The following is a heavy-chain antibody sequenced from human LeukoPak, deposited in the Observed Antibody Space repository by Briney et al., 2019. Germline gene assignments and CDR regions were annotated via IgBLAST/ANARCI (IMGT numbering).Heavy chain of an antibody. CDR2: IRSGSTMI. CDR1: GFSFTASS. J-gene: IGHJ4*02. V-gene: IGHV3-48*01. D-gene: IGHD2-15*01. Sequence: PGGSLRLSGAASGFSFTASSLNWVRQAPGKGLEWISYIRSGSTMIYYADSVKGRFTISRDDANNVLFLQMNSLGAEDTAVYYCARCRSGTCYAYFDYWGQGTLVTVSS. CDR3: ARCRSGTCYAYFDY.